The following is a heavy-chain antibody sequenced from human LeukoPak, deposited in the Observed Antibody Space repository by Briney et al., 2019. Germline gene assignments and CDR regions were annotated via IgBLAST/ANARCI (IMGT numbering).Heavy chain of an antibody. J-gene: IGHJ4*02. D-gene: IGHD6-13*01. CDR3: ARGISSSWYGDY. CDR1: GGSISSGGYY. V-gene: IGHV4-31*03. CDR2: IYYSGST. Sequence: PSQTLSLTCTVSGGSISSGGYYWSWIRQHPGKGLEWIGYIYYSGSTYYNPSLKSRVTISVDTSKNQFSLKLSSVTAADTAVYYCARGISSSWYGDYWGQGTLVTVSS.